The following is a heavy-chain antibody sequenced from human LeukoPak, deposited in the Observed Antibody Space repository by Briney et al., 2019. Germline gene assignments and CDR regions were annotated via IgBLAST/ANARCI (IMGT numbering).Heavy chain of an antibody. J-gene: IGHJ4*02. Sequence: GGSLRLSCAASGFTFSSYAMSWVRQAPGKGLEWVSTISGSGGSTYYADSVKGRFTISRDNSKNTLYLQMNSLRAEDTAVYYCAKVAPKQQLVQGVFDYWGQGTLVTVSS. V-gene: IGHV3-23*01. CDR3: AKVAPKQQLVQGVFDY. CDR1: GFTFSSYA. CDR2: ISGSGGST. D-gene: IGHD6-13*01.